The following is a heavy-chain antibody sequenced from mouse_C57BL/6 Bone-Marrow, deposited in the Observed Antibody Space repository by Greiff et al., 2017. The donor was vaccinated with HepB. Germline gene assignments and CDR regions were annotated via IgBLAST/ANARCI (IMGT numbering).Heavy chain of an antibody. CDR1: GYTFTDYY. J-gene: IGHJ3*01. V-gene: IGHV1-19*01. CDR3: ARDGNWGFAY. CDR2: INPYNGGT. D-gene: IGHD2-1*01. Sequence: VQLQQSGPVLVKPGASVKMSCKASGYTFTDYYMNWVKQSHGKSLEWIGVINPYNGGTSFNQKFKGKATLTVDKSSSTAYMELNSLTSEDSAVYYCARDGNWGFAYWGQGTLVTVSA.